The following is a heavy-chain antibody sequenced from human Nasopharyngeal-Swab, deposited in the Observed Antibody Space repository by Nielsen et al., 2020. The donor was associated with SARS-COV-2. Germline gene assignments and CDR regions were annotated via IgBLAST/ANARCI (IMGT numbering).Heavy chain of an antibody. CDR2: LKTDGSRT. CDR1: GFTFRHYW. D-gene: IGHD3/OR15-3a*01. V-gene: IGHV3-74*01. J-gene: IGHJ3*02. CDR3: ASEWTEKAYDI. Sequence: GESLKISCVASGFTFRHYWMHWVRQAPGKGLVWVSRLKTDGSRTVYADSVRGRFTISRDNVKNTLYMEMNSLRADDTAVYYCASEWTEKAYDIWGQGTMVTVSS.